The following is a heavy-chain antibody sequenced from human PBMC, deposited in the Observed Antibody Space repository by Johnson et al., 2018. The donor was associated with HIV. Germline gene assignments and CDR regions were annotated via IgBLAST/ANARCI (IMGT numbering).Heavy chain of an antibody. CDR1: GFTFSSYA. Sequence: QVQLVESGGGVVQPGRSLRLSCAASGFTFSSYAMHWVRQAPGKGLEWVAVISYDGSNKYYADSVKGRFTISRDNSKNTLYLQMNSRRAEDTAVYYCAIIPPGGAGKGADAFDIWGQGTMVPVSS. D-gene: IGHD1-26*01. CDR3: AIIPPGGAGKGADAFDI. J-gene: IGHJ3*02. V-gene: IGHV3-30-3*01. CDR2: ISYDGSNK.